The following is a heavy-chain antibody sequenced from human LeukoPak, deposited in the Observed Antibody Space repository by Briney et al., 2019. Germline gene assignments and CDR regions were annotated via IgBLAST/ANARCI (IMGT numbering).Heavy chain of an antibody. D-gene: IGHD2/OR15-2a*01. CDR1: GGSISNYY. CDR3: AGHHPRNTVDF. CDR2: ISHSGST. J-gene: IGHJ4*02. V-gene: IGHV4-59*08. Sequence: PSETLSLTCTVSGGSISNYYWSWIRQPPGKGLEWIGYISHSGSTNYSPSLKSRVTISLDTSENQFSLKLSSVTAADTAIYYCAGHHPRNTVDFWGQGTLVTVSS.